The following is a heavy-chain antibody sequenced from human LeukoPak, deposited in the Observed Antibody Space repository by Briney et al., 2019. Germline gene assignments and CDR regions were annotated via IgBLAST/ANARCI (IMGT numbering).Heavy chain of an antibody. D-gene: IGHD3-22*01. CDR3: AKEAKNYDTSGFDP. CDR1: GFTFSSYA. Sequence: PVGSLRLSCAASGFTFSSYAMSCVRQAPGKGLDWVSAISGSGVSTYYADSVKCPFTISTDNSNNTLYLQMNSLRAQDTAVYYCAKEAKNYDTSGFDPWGQGTLVTVSS. CDR2: ISGSGVST. V-gene: IGHV3-23*01. J-gene: IGHJ5*02.